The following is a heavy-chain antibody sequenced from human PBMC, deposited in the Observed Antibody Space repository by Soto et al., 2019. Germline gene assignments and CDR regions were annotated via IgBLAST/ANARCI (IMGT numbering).Heavy chain of an antibody. CDR1: GGSISSGGYS. CDR2: IYHSGST. CDR3: GKVPYR. Sequence: SETLSLTCAVSGGSISSGGYSWSWIRQPPGKGLEWIGYIYHSGSTYYNPSLKSRVTISVDRSKNQFSLKLSSVTAADTAVYYYGKVPYRWGQGTLVTVSS. D-gene: IGHD2-2*01. V-gene: IGHV4-30-2*01. J-gene: IGHJ5*02.